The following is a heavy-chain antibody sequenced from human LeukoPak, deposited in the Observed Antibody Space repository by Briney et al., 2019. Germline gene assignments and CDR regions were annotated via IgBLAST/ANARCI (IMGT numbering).Heavy chain of an antibody. V-gene: IGHV1-2*02. CDR1: GITFDSSA. CDR3: ARGTRDCYNLGPPGFDY. CDR2: INPNSGGK. J-gene: IGHJ4*02. Sequence: ASVKVSCKASGITFDSSAISWVRQAPGQGLEWMGWINPNSGGKNYAQKFQGRVTMTRDTSISTAYMELSRLRSDDTAVYYCARGTRDCYNLGPPGFDYWGQGTLVTVSS. D-gene: IGHD5-24*01.